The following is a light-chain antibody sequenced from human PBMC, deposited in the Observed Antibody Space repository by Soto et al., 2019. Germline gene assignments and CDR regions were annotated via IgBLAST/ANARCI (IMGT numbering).Light chain of an antibody. CDR2: GAS. CDR3: QQYGSSPT. J-gene: IGKJ1*01. CDR1: QSISNK. V-gene: IGKV3-20*01. Sequence: EIVMTQSPATLSLSPGEGATLSCWASQSISNKLAWYQHRPGQAPRLLIYGASSRATGIPDRFSGSGSGTDFTLTISRLEPEDFAVYYCQQYGSSPTFGQGTKVDIK.